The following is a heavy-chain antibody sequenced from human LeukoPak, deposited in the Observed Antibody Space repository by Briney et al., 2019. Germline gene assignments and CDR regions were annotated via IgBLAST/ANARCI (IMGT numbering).Heavy chain of an antibody. D-gene: IGHD3-10*02. Sequence: SQTLPLTCAVSGGSISSGGYSWSWIRQPPGKGLEWIGYIYQSGSTYYNPSLKSRVTISVDRSKNQFSLNLNSVTAADTAVYYCARYVGKGTQSYYFDYWGQGTLVTVSS. CDR2: IYQSGST. J-gene: IGHJ4*02. CDR1: GGSISSGGYS. V-gene: IGHV4-30-2*01. CDR3: ARYVGKGTQSYYFDY.